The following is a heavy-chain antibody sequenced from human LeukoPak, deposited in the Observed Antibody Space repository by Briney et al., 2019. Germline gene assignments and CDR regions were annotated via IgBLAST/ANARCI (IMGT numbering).Heavy chain of an antibody. CDR1: YXVTXXD. CDR3: ARQSVWDGYNYGDY. J-gene: IGHJ4*02. V-gene: IGHV7-4-1*02. Sequence: YXVTXXDMHGERQAPGQGVEGMGWINTNTGNPTSAQGFTGRFVFSLDTSVSTAYLQITSLKAEDTAVYYCARQSVWDGYNYGDYWGQGTLVTVSS. CDR2: INTNTGNP. D-gene: IGHD5-24*01.